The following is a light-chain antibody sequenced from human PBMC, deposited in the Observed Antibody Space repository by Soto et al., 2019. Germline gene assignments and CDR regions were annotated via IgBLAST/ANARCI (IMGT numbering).Light chain of an antibody. CDR3: QQYGSYPLT. CDR2: ETS. Sequence: DVLMTQSPDSLAVSLGERATINCKSSQSVLYSSNNKNYFAWYQQRPGQAPRLLIYETSSRATGIPDRFSGSGSGTDFTLTVSRLEPEDFAVYFCQQYGSYPLTFGGGTKVDIK. J-gene: IGKJ4*01. V-gene: IGKV4-1*01. CDR1: QSVLYSSNNKNY.